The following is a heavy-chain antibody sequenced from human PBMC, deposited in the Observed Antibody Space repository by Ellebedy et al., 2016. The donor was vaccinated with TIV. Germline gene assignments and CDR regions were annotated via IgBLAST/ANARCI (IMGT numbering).Heavy chain of an antibody. D-gene: IGHD3-10*01. J-gene: IGHJ4*02. V-gene: IGHV4-4*07. CDR2: VYSSGST. CDR1: GGPINFFY. Sequence: SETLSLTXSVSGGPINFFYWTWIRQPAARELEWIGRVYSSGSTNYNPSLKSRVTISVDTSNKQFSLKLSSVTAADTAVYYCARGLRYDSGTYYFVDWGQGTLVTVSS. CDR3: ARGLRYDSGTYYFVD.